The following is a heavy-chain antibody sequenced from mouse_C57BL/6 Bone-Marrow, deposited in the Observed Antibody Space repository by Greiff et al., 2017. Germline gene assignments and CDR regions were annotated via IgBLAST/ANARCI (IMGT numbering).Heavy chain of an antibody. J-gene: IGHJ3*01. D-gene: IGHD1-1*01. CDR2: ISYSGST. CDR3: ARRQNPSCYYYGSSYTWFAY. CDR1: GYSITSGYD. V-gene: IGHV3-1*01. Sequence: EVQVVEPGPGLVKPSQSLSLTCTVTGYSITSGYDWHWIRHFPGNILEWMGYISYSGSTNYNPSLKSRISITHDTSKNNFFLKLNSVTTEDTATYYCARRQNPSCYYYGSSYTWFAYWGQGTLVTVSA.